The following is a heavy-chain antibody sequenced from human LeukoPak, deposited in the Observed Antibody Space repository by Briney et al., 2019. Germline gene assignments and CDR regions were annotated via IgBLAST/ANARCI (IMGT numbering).Heavy chain of an antibody. CDR1: GGSISSSSYY. J-gene: IGHJ4*02. D-gene: IGHD2-2*01. CDR3: ARAFLLGYCSSTSCRYFDY. Sequence: LETLSLTCTVFGGSISSSSYYWGWIRQPPGKGLEWIGSIYYSGSTYYNPSLKSRVTISVDTSKNQFSLKLSSVTAADTAVYYCARAFLLGYCSSTSCRYFDYWGQGTLVTVSS. CDR2: IYYSGST. V-gene: IGHV4-39*07.